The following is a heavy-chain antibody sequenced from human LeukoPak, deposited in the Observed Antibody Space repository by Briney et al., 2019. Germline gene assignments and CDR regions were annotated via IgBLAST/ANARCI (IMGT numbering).Heavy chain of an antibody. J-gene: IGHJ5*02. CDR2: ISAYNGNT. CDR3: ARDRSVGLRFLGEEFDP. CDR1: GYTFTSYG. V-gene: IGHV1-18*01. Sequence: ASVKVSCTASGYTFTSYGISWVRQAPGQGLEWMGWISAYNGNTNYAQKLQGRVTMTTDTSTSTAYMELRSLRSDDTAVYYCARDRSVGLRFLGEEFDPWGQGTLVTVSS. D-gene: IGHD3-3*01.